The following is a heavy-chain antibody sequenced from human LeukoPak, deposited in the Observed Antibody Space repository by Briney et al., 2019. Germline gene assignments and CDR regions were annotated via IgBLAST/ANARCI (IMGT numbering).Heavy chain of an antibody. V-gene: IGHV5-51*07. CDR2: IYPGDSDT. J-gene: IGHJ4*02. D-gene: IGHD3-22*01. CDR3: ARLDYYDSSGYPFAY. Sequence: GESLKISCKGSGYSFTSYWIGWVHQMPGKGLEWMGIIYPGDSDTSSSPSFQGQVTISADKSSSTAYLQWSSLQASDTALYYCARLDYYDSSGYPFAYWGQGTLVTVSS. CDR1: GYSFTSYW.